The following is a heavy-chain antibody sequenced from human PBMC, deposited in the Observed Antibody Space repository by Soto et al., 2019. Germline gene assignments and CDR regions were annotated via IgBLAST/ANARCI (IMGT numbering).Heavy chain of an antibody. D-gene: IGHD2-15*01. CDR2: INSDGSVS. J-gene: IGHJ6*03. CDR3: ARGDCVGGICYSLPGSFYYYMAL. V-gene: IGHV3-74*02. Sequence: EVQLVESGGGLVQPGGSLRLSCAASGFTFSNYWMYWVRQAPGKGLEWVSRINSDGSVSSYADSVKGRLTISRDNVKNTLYLQMDSLRADDTAVHYCARGDCVGGICYSLPGSFYYYMALWGKGTTVTVFS. CDR1: GFTFSNYW.